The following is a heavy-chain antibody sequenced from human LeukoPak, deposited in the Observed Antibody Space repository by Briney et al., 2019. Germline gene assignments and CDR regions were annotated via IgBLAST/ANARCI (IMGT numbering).Heavy chain of an antibody. Sequence: GGSLRLSCAASGFTFSSYSMNWVRQAPGKGLEWISFISSSGSTIYYADSVKGRFTISRDNSKNTLYLQMNSLRAEDTAVYYCAKDQDSMIVVVITFVTFDYWGQGTLVTVSS. CDR2: ISSSGSTI. CDR1: GFTFSSYS. J-gene: IGHJ4*02. D-gene: IGHD3-22*01. CDR3: AKDQDSMIVVVITFVTFDY. V-gene: IGHV3-48*01.